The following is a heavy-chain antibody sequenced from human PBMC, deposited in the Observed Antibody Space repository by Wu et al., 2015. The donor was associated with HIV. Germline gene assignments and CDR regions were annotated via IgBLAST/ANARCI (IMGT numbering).Heavy chain of an antibody. CDR3: ARDNSHTVAGRHDAFDI. CDR1: GGTFSSYA. CDR2: IIPIFGTA. V-gene: IGHV1-69*05. Sequence: QVQLVQSGAEVKKPGSSVKVSCKASGGTFSSYAISWVRQAPGQGLEWMGGIIPIFGTANYAQKFQGRVTITTDESTSTAYMELSSLRSEDTAVYYCARDNSHTVAGRHDAFDIWGQGTMVTVSS. D-gene: IGHD6-19*01. J-gene: IGHJ3*02.